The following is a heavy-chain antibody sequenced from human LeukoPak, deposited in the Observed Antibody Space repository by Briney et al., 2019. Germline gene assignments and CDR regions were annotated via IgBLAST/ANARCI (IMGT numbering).Heavy chain of an antibody. Sequence: PSETLSLTCTVSGGSVSNYYWSWIRQPPGKGLEWIGYIYYSGSTNYNPSLKSRVTISVDTSKNQFSLKPSSVTAADTAVYYCARVRLGFDPWGQGTLVTVSS. CDR3: ARVRLGFDP. CDR1: GGSVSNYY. D-gene: IGHD6-25*01. CDR2: IYYSGST. J-gene: IGHJ5*02. V-gene: IGHV4-59*02.